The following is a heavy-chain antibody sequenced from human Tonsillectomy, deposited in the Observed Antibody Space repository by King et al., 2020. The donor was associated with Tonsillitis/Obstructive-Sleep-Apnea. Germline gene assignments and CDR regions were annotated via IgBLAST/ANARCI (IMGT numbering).Heavy chain of an antibody. V-gene: IGHV4-39*02. Sequence: HLQLQESGPGLVKPSETLSLTCTVSGGSISSSSYYWGGIRQPPGKGLGWIGGIYYSGSTYYNPSLKRRVTISVDTSKNQFSLKLSSVTAADTAVYYCAREVHYGDYGANWFDPWGQGTLVTVSS. D-gene: IGHD4-17*01. CDR3: AREVHYGDYGANWFDP. CDR2: IYYSGST. J-gene: IGHJ5*02. CDR1: GGSISSSSYY.